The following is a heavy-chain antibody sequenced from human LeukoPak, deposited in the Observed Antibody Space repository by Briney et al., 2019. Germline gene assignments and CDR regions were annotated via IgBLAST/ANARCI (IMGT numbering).Heavy chain of an antibody. CDR1: GFTVSSNC. J-gene: IGHJ4*02. CDR2: IYSGGST. CDR3: ASPGPMYYGSGSLNY. D-gene: IGHD3-10*01. V-gene: IGHV3-53*01. Sequence: GGSLRLSCAASGFTVSSNCMSWVRQAPGKGLEWVSVIYSGGSTYYADSVKGRFTISRDNSKNTLYLQMNSLRAEDTAVYYCASPGPMYYGSGSLNYWGQGTLVTVSS.